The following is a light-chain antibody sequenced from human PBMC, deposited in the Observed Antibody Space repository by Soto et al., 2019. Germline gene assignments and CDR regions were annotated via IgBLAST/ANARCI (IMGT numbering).Light chain of an antibody. CDR1: QSIRNY. CDR2: VAS. J-gene: IGKJ2*01. V-gene: IGKV1-39*01. Sequence: DIQMTQSPSSLSASVGDRVTITCRASQSIRNYVNWYQQKPGKAPKFLIYVASTLQSGVPSRFSGSGSGTDFTLTISSLQPEDVATDYCQQSYSTPYTFGPGNKLEIK. CDR3: QQSYSTPYT.